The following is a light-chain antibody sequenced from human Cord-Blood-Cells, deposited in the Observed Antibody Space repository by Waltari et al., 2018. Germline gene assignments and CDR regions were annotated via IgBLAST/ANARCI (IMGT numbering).Light chain of an antibody. V-gene: IGKV1-27*01. CDR3: QKYNSAPWT. CDR1: QGISNY. J-gene: IGKJ1*01. CDR2: AAA. Sequence: DIQMTQSPSSLSASVGDRVTITCRASQGISNYLAWYQQKPGKVPKPLIYAAATLQSGVPARFSGSGSGTDVTLSISSLQPEDVATYYCQKYNSAPWTFGQGTKVEIK.